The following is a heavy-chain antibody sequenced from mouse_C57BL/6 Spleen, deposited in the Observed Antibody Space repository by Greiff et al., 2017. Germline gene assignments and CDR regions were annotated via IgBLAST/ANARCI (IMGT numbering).Heavy chain of an antibody. CDR1: GYTFTSYW. CDR3: TSESEPYYDYDGAWFAY. D-gene: IGHD2-4*01. Sequence: VQLQQSGTVLARPGASVKMSCKTSGYTFTSYWMHWVKQRPGQGLEWIGAIYPGNSDTSYNQKFKGKAKLTAVTSASTAYMELSSLTNEDSAVYYCTSESEPYYDYDGAWFAYWGQGTLVTVSA. J-gene: IGHJ3*01. V-gene: IGHV1-5*01. CDR2: IYPGNSDT.